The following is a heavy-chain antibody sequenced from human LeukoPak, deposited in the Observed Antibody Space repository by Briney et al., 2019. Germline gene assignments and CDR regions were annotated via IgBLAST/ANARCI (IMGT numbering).Heavy chain of an antibody. CDR2: ISSSSSYI. V-gene: IGHV3-21*01. J-gene: IGHJ3*02. CDR3: ARDGYYDSSGYEGQDAFDI. Sequence: GRSLRLSCAASGFTFSSYSMNWVRQAPGKGLEWVSSISSSSSYIYYADSVKGRFTISRDNAKNSLYLQMNSLRAEDTAVYYCARDGYYDSSGYEGQDAFDIWGQGTMVTVSS. CDR1: GFTFSSYS. D-gene: IGHD3-22*01.